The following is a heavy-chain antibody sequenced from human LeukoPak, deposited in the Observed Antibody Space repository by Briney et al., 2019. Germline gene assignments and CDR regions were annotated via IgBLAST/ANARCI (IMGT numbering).Heavy chain of an antibody. CDR2: INHSGST. CDR3: ARTRGSYRYSGSYDY. V-gene: IGHV4-34*01. Sequence: SETLSLTCAVYGGSFSGYYWSWVRQPPGKGLEWIGEINHSGSTNYNPSLKSRVTISVDTSKNQFSLKLSSVTAADTAVYYCARTRGSYRYSGSYDYWGQGTLVTVSS. J-gene: IGHJ4*02. D-gene: IGHD1-26*01. CDR1: GGSFSGYY.